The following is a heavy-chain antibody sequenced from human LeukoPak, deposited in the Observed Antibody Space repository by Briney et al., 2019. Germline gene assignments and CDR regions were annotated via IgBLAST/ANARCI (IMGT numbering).Heavy chain of an antibody. Sequence: SVKVSCKASGYTFTSYYMHWVRQAPGQGLEWMGGIIPIFGTANYAQKFQGRVTITADESTSTAYMELSSLRSEDTAVYYCARTPYPFHLRYFDWLFSHWGQGTLVTVSS. CDR2: IIPIFGTA. CDR1: GYTFTSYY. D-gene: IGHD3-9*01. CDR3: ARTPYPFHLRYFDWLFSH. V-gene: IGHV1-69*13. J-gene: IGHJ4*02.